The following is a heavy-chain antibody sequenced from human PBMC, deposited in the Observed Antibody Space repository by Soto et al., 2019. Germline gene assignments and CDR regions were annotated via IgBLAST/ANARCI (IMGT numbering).Heavy chain of an antibody. J-gene: IGHJ4*02. CDR1: GFTFSSYA. CDR3: AKVLLYNMVATNLTDY. V-gene: IGHV3-23*01. Sequence: GGSLRLSCAASGFTFSSYAMSWVRQAPGKGLEWVSAISGSGGSTYYADSVKGRFTISRDNSKNTLYLQMNSLRAEDTAVFYCAKVLLYNMVATNLTDYWGQETLVTVSS. CDR2: ISGSGGST. D-gene: IGHD5-12*01.